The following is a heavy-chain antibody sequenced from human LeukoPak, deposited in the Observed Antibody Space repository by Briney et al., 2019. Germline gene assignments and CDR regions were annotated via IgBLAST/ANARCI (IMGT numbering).Heavy chain of an antibody. J-gene: IGHJ4*02. Sequence: GGSLRLSCAASGFTFSSYGMHWVRQAPGKGLEWVSGINNSGYSTYYANSVKGRFTISRDNSKNRLYLEMNSLRAEDTAVYYCAKFTMTTRLDYWGQGILVTVSS. CDR3: AKFTMTTRLDY. D-gene: IGHD4-17*01. CDR1: GFTFSSYG. CDR2: INNSGYST. V-gene: IGHV3-23*01.